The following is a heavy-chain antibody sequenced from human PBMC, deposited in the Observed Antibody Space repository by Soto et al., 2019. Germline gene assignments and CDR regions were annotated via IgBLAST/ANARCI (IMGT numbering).Heavy chain of an antibody. CDR2: IYYSGST. Sequence: QVQLQESGPGLLKPSKTLSLTGTVSSGSITSGDYYWSWVRQPPWKALEWVGYIYYSGSTIYNPSLESRGTSSIDTTENQFYMRLSSVTSADTAVYYCARSLSDYGFGWFDPWGQGTLVTVSP. CDR3: ARSLSDYGFGWFDP. J-gene: IGHJ5*02. V-gene: IGHV4-30-4*01. CDR1: SGSITSGDYY. D-gene: IGHD4-17*01.